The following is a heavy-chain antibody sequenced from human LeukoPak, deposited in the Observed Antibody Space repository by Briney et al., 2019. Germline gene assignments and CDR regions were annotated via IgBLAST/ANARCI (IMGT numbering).Heavy chain of an antibody. CDR1: GFTFSNYG. J-gene: IGHJ5*02. V-gene: IGHV3-30*18. Sequence: GRSLRLSCAASGFTFSNYGMHWVRQAPGKGLEWVALISFDESSEYYADSVKGRFTISRDNSKNTLYLQMNSLRAEDTAVYYCAKEVYYDSSGYFRPNWFDPWGQGTLVTVSS. CDR3: AKEVYYDSSGYFRPNWFDP. CDR2: ISFDESSE. D-gene: IGHD3-22*01.